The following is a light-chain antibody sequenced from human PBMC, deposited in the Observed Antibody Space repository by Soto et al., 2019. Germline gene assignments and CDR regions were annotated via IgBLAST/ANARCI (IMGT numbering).Light chain of an antibody. CDR3: QQYDNWPRT. CDR1: QSVSGN. V-gene: IGKV3D-15*01. CDR2: DAS. J-gene: IGKJ1*01. Sequence: EIVMTQSPATLSFSAGERATLSCEASQSVSGNLAWYQQKPGQAPRLLIYDASTRATGVPAMISGRGSGTEFTLTISSLQSEDSAVYYCQQYDNWPRTFGQGTKVEIK.